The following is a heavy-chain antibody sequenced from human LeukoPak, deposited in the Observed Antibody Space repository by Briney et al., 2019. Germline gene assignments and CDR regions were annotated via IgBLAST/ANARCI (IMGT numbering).Heavy chain of an antibody. V-gene: IGHV4-59*12. J-gene: IGHJ4*02. CDR3: ARGWSSGWTDPYFDY. D-gene: IGHD6-19*01. CDR1: GGSISSYY. Sequence: SETLSLTCTVSGGSISSYYWSWIRQPPGKGLEWIGYIYYSGSTNYNPSLKSRVTISVDTSKNQFSLKLSSVTAADTAVYYCARGWSSGWTDPYFDYWGQGTLVTVSS. CDR2: IYYSGST.